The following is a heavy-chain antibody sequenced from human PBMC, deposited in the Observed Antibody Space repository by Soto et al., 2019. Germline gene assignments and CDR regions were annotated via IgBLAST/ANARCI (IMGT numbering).Heavy chain of an antibody. V-gene: IGHV1-3*01. Sequence: ASVKVSCKASGYTFTSYVMHWVRQAPGQRLEGMGWINAGNGNTKYSQKFQGRVTITRDTSASTAYMELSSLRSEDTAVYYCARAIQSYDSSGYYDRRGWNWFDPWGQGTLVTVSS. D-gene: IGHD3-22*01. CDR2: INAGNGNT. J-gene: IGHJ5*02. CDR1: GYTFTSYV. CDR3: ARAIQSYDSSGYYDRRGWNWFDP.